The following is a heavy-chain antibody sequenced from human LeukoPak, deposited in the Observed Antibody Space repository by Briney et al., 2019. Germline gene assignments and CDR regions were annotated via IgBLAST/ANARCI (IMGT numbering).Heavy chain of an antibody. Sequence: PGGSLRLSRVASGFTVSANYMTWVRQAPGRGLEWVSLMYNNGDTYYAESVKGRFTLSRDNSKSTLHLQMNSLRVEDTAIYYCARDRGGYYYYPLDYWGQGILVTVSS. V-gene: IGHV3-66*01. J-gene: IGHJ4*02. CDR2: MYNNGDT. CDR3: ARDRGGYYYYPLDY. CDR1: GFTVSANY. D-gene: IGHD3-22*01.